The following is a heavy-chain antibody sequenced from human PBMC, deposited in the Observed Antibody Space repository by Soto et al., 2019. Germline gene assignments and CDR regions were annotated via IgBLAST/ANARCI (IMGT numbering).Heavy chain of an antibody. J-gene: IGHJ6*03. V-gene: IGHV1-18*01. CDR1: GYTFTSYG. CDR2: ISAYNGNT. D-gene: IGHD2-15*01. Sequence: ASVKVSCKASGYTFTSYGISWVRQAPGQGLEWMGWISAYNGNTNYAQKLQGRVTMTTDTSTSTAYMELRSLRSDDTAVYYCARDHCSGGSCYYMDVWGKGTTVTVS. CDR3: ARDHCSGGSCYYMDV.